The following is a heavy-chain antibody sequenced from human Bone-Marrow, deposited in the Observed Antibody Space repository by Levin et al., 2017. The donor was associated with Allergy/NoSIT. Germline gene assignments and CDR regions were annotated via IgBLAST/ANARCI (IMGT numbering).Heavy chain of an antibody. Sequence: AGGSLRLSCAASGFTFSSYGMHWVRQAPGKGLEWVAVIWYDGSRKYYADSVKGRFTISRDNSKNTLYLQMNSLRAEDTAVYYCARDAAGTIGTYDYWGQGTLVTVSS. J-gene: IGHJ4*02. CDR2: IWYDGSRK. V-gene: IGHV3-33*01. D-gene: IGHD6-13*01. CDR1: GFTFSSYG. CDR3: ARDAAGTIGTYDY.